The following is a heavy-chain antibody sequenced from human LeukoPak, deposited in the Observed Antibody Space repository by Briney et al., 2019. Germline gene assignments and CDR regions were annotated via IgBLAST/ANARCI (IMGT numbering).Heavy chain of an antibody. J-gene: IGHJ4*02. V-gene: IGHV3-48*01. CDR3: ARVPLYTRSYYFDY. CDR2: ISSSSSII. D-gene: IGHD6-13*01. Sequence: GGSLRLSCAASGFTFSTYSMNWVRQAPGKGLEWVSYISSSSSIIYYADSVKGRFTISRDNAKNSLYLQMNSLRAEDTAVYYCARVPLYTRSYYFDYWGQGTLVTVSS. CDR1: GFTFSTYS.